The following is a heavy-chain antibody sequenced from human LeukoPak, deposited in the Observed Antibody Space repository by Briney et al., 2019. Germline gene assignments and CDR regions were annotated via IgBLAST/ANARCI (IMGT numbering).Heavy chain of an antibody. CDR1: GYTFTTYD. V-gene: IGHV1-8*01. D-gene: IGHD6-19*01. CDR3: ARGRGSGHKENWFDP. J-gene: IGHJ5*02. Sequence: ASVKVSCKSSGYTFTTYDINWVRQATGQGLERMGWMNPNSGNTGYTQKFQGRVTMTRNTSISTAYMELSSLRSEDTAVYYCARGRGSGHKENWFDPWGQGTLVTVSS. CDR2: MNPNSGNT.